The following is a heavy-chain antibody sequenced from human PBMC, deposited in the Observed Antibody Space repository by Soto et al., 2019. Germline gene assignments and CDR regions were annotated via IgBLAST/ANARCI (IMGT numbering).Heavy chain of an antibody. CDR1: GFPFRSFS. J-gene: IGHJ4*02. CDR2: ISGSGGST. Sequence: PGGSLSLSFAASGFPFRSFSMSWVRQAPGKGLDWVSAISGSGGSTYSADSVKGRFTISRDNSKNTLYLQMSSLRAEDTAVYYCAKGSDYFDYWGQGTLVTVSS. CDR3: AKGSDYFDY. V-gene: IGHV3-23*01.